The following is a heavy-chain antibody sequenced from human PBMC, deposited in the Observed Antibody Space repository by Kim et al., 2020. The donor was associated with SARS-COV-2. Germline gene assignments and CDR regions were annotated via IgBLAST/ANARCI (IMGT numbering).Heavy chain of an antibody. D-gene: IGHD2-2*01. Sequence: GGSLRLSCAASGFTFTGFAMSWVRQAPGKGLEWVSSISGSGGLTFYTNSVKGQFTISRDNSKNTLYLQMNSLRAEDTALYYCAKGANKDHQYYFDHWGQGTLVTVSS. V-gene: IGHV3-23*01. CDR2: ISGSGGLT. J-gene: IGHJ4*02. CDR1: GFTFTGFA. CDR3: AKGANKDHQYYFDH.